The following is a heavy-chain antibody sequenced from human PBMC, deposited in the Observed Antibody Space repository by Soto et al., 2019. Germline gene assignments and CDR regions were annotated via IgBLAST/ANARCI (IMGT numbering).Heavy chain of an antibody. V-gene: IGHV4-61*05. CDR3: ARSDGRY. J-gene: IGHJ4*02. Sequence: SETLSLTCTVSGGSISSSSYYWGWIRQPPGKGLEWIGYIYYSGSTNYNPSLKSRVTISVDTSKNQFSLKLSSVTAADMAVYYCARSDGRYWGQGTLVTVSS. CDR1: GGSISSSSYY. CDR2: IYYSGST.